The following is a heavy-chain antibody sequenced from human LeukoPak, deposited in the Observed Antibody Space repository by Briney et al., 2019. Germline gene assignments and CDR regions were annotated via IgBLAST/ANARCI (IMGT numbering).Heavy chain of an antibody. CDR2: IYPGDSDT. V-gene: IGHV5-51*01. CDR3: ARRITIFGDGNWFDF. Sequence: RGESLKISCKASGYSFTHYWIGWVRQMPGKGLEWMGIIYPGDSDTKYSPSFQGQVTISADKSISTAYLQWRSLKASDTAMYYCARRITIFGDGNWFDFWDQGTLVTVSS. J-gene: IGHJ5*01. D-gene: IGHD3-3*01. CDR1: GYSFTHYW.